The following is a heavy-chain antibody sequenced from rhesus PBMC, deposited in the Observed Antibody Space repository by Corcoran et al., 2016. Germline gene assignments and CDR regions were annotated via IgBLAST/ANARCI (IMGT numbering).Heavy chain of an antibody. CDR2: YYVSGIST. Sequence: QLQLQESGPGLVKPSETLSVTCAVSGGSISSSYWSWLRQAPGKGLEWIGYYYVSGISTNYNPSLKSRVTLSVDTSKNQLSLKLSYVTTADTAVYYCARDLAAAGTFDFWGQGLRVTVSS. D-gene: IGHD6-25*01. V-gene: IGHV4-169*02. J-gene: IGHJ3*01. CDR1: GGSISSSY. CDR3: ARDLAAAGTFDF.